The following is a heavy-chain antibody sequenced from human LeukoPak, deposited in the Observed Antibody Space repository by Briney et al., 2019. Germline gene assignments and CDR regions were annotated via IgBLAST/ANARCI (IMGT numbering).Heavy chain of an antibody. V-gene: IGHV3-30*02. J-gene: IGHJ4*02. CDR3: ARSEVVPAAIGYDY. CDR1: GFSFSDYG. D-gene: IGHD2-2*01. Sequence: GGSLRLSCAASGFSFSDYGMHWVRQAPGKGLEWVAFILYDGTNKYYADSVKGRFTISRDNSKNTLYLQMNSLRAEDTAVYYCARSEVVPAAIGYDYWGQGTLVTVSS. CDR2: ILYDGTNK.